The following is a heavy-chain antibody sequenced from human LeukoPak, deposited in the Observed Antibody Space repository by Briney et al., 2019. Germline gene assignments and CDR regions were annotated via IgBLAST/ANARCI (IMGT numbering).Heavy chain of an antibody. V-gene: IGHV3-7*01. D-gene: IGHD3-3*01. J-gene: IGHJ3*02. CDR3: ARQRKGDRNYDYAFDI. Sequence: GGSLRLSCAASGFTFSSYWMSWVRQAPGKGLEWVANIKQDGSEKYYVDSVKGRFTISRDNAKNPLYLQMNSLRAEDTAVYYCARQRKGDRNYDYAFDIWGQGTMVTVSS. CDR2: IKQDGSEK. CDR1: GFTFSSYW.